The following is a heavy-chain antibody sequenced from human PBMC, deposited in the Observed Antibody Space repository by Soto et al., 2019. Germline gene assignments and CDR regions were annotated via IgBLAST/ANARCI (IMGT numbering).Heavy chain of an antibody. CDR1: GFTFSSYA. D-gene: IGHD3-22*01. J-gene: IGHJ4*02. Sequence: VGSLRLSCAASGFTFSSYAMSWVRQAPGKGLEWVSAISGSGGSTYYADSVKGRFTISRDNSKNTLYLQMNSLRAEDTVVYYCAKDFPYYYDSSGPYYFDYWGQGTLVTVSS. V-gene: IGHV3-23*01. CDR3: AKDFPYYYDSSGPYYFDY. CDR2: ISGSGGST.